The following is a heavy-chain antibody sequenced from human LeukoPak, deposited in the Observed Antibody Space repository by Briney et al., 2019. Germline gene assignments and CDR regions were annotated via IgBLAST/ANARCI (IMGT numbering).Heavy chain of an antibody. J-gene: IGHJ4*02. CDR1: GFPFDSYW. CDR3: ARDGEFCSGTSCYDRYDY. V-gene: IGHV3-7*01. Sequence: GGSLRLSCDTSGFPFDSYWMTWVRQAPGKGLEWVANIRQDGSIKYYLDSVKGRFTISRDNAMNSLYLQMTSLRGEDTAVYYCARDGEFCSGTSCYDRYDYWGQGTLVTVSS. CDR2: IRQDGSIK. D-gene: IGHD2-2*01.